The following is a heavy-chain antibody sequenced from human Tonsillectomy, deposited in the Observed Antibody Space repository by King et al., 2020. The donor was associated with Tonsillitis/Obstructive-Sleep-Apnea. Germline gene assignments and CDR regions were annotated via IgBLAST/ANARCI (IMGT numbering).Heavy chain of an antibody. CDR2: ISAYNGNT. CDR1: GYTFTSYG. CDR3: ASELGYSRSWYDGMGNWFDT. V-gene: IGHV1-18*01. J-gene: IGHJ5*02. Sequence: QLVKSGAEVKKPGTSVKVSCKASGYTFTSYGISWVRQAPGQGLEWMGWISAYNGNTNYAQKLQGRVTMTTDTSTRTAYMELRSLRSDDTAVYYCASELGYSRSWYDGMGNWFDTWGPGTLVTVSP. D-gene: IGHD6-13*01.